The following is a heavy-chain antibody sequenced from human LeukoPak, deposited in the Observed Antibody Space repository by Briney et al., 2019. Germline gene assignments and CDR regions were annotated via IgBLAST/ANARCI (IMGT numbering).Heavy chain of an antibody. V-gene: IGHV3-23*01. CDR1: GFTFSSYA. D-gene: IGHD3-22*01. J-gene: IGHJ4*02. CDR3: AKADYYDSRGHFDY. CDR2: ISGSGGST. Sequence: QTGRSLRLSCAASGFTFSSYAMSWVRQAPGKGLEWVSAISGSGGSTYYADSVKGRFTISRDNSKNTLYLQMNSLRAEDTAVYYCAKADYYDSRGHFDYWGQGTLVTVSS.